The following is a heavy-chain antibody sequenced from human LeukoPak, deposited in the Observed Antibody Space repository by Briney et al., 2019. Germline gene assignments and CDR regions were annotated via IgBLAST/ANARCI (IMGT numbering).Heavy chain of an antibody. V-gene: IGHV3-23*01. CDR1: GFILRNYA. CDR3: ARGLGSYQ. CDR2: ITGSGGGT. J-gene: IGHJ4*02. Sequence: GGSLRLSCAASGFILRNYAMNWVRQAPGKGPEWVSSITGSGGGTSCADSVKGRFTISRDNSKSTLYLQLNSLRAEDTAVYYCARGLGSYQWGQGTLVTVSS. D-gene: IGHD1-26*01.